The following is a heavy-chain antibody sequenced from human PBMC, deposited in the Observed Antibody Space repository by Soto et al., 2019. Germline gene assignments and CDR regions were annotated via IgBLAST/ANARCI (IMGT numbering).Heavy chain of an antibody. CDR2: INHSGST. V-gene: IGHV4-34*01. CDR3: ARGWGRIFDY. CDR1: GGSFSGYY. Sequence: SETLSLTCAVYGGSFSGYYWSWIRQPPGKGLEWIGEINHSGSTNYNPSLKSRVTISADTSKNQLSLKLSSVTAADTAVYYCARGWGRIFDYWGQGTLVTVSS. D-gene: IGHD7-27*01. J-gene: IGHJ4*02.